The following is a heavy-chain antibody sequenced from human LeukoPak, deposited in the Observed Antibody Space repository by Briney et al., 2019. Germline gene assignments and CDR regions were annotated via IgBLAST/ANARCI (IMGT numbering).Heavy chain of an antibody. CDR2: IYPGDSDT. V-gene: IGHV5-51*01. J-gene: IGHJ4*02. CDR1: GYSFTSYW. Sequence: GKSLKISCYGSGYSFTSYWIGWVRQMPGKGLEWMGLIYPGDSDTRYSPSFQGQVTISADKSISTAYLQWSSLKASDTAMYYCARYYHGSGRPNLFDYWGQGTLVTVSS. CDR3: ARYYHGSGRPNLFDY. D-gene: IGHD3-10*01.